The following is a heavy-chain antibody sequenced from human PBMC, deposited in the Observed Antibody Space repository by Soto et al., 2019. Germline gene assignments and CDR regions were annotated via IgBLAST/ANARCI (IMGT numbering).Heavy chain of an antibody. D-gene: IGHD1-1*01. Sequence: QVQLVQSGAEVKKPGSSVKVSCKASGGTFSSYAISWVRQAPGQGFEWMGGIIPIFGTANYAQKFQGRVTITADESTSTAYMELSSLRSEDTAVYYCARDLLPNKPPTGTTDWGQGTLVTVSS. CDR2: IIPIFGTA. V-gene: IGHV1-69*01. CDR1: GGTFSSYA. CDR3: ARDLLPNKPPTGTTD. J-gene: IGHJ4*02.